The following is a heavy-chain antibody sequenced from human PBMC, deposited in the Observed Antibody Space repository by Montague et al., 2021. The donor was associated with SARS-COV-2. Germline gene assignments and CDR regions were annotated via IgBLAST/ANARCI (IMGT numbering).Heavy chain of an antibody. CDR1: GGSFSGYY. J-gene: IGHJ4*02. Sequence: SETLSLTCAVYGGSFSGYYWSWIRQPPGKGLEWIGEINHSESTNYNPSLKSRVTISVDTSKNQFSLNLSSVTAADTAVYYCARARAAYILTGYYFDYWGRGTLVTVSS. V-gene: IGHV4-34*01. CDR2: INHSEST. CDR3: ARARAAYILTGYYFDY. D-gene: IGHD3-9*01.